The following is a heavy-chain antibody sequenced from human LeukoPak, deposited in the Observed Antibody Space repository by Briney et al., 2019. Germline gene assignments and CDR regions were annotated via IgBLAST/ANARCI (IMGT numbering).Heavy chain of an antibody. CDR1: GYSFTSYW. Sequence: GQALKISCKASGYSFTSYWIAWVRQAPVKGLEWIGVLYPDDFDTRSSPSFQGQVTISADNSITTALLQCSSLTASDAAIYYCARHGKLSAYRNWFDPWGQGTLVTVSS. V-gene: IGHV5-51*01. J-gene: IGHJ5*02. CDR3: ARHGKLSAYRNWFDP. CDR2: LYPDDFDT. D-gene: IGHD1-7*01.